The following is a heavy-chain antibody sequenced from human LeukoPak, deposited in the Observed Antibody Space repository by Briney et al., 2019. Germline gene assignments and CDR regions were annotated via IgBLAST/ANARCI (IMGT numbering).Heavy chain of an antibody. CDR1: GFTFSSYS. V-gene: IGHV3-21*01. D-gene: IGHD3-3*01. J-gene: IGHJ6*03. CDR2: ISSSRSYI. CDR3: AREQSITIFGVVTWYMDV. Sequence: GGPLRLSCAASGFTFSSYSMNWVRQAPGKGLEWVSSISSSRSYIYYADSVKGRFTISRDNAKNSLYLQMNSLRAEDTAVYYCAREQSITIFGVVTWYMDVWGKGTTVTVSS.